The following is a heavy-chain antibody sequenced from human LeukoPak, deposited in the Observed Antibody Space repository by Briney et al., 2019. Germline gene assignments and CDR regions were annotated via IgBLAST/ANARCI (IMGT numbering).Heavy chain of an antibody. V-gene: IGHV3-66*01. D-gene: IGHD4-23*01. CDR3: ARDANSDYYYFGMDV. CDR1: GFTVSSNY. J-gene: IGHJ6*02. CDR2: IYTGGTT. Sequence: GGSLRLSCAASGFTVSSNYMSWVRQAPGKGLEWVSVIYTGGTTYYADSVKDRFAISSNNSKKTLYLQMNSLRAEDTAVYYCARDANSDYYYFGMDVWGQGTTVTVSS.